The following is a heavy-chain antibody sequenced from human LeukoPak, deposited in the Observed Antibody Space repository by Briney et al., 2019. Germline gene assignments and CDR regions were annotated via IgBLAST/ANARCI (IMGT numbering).Heavy chain of an antibody. CDR3: ARSPERYYYGMDV. V-gene: IGHV1-2*02. CDR2: INPNSGGT. Sequence: ASVKVSCKASGYTFTGYYMHWVRQAPGQGLEWMGWINPNSGGTNYAQKFQGRVTMTRDTSISTAYMELSRLGSDDTAVYYCARSPERYYYGMDVWGQGTTVTVSS. J-gene: IGHJ6*02. D-gene: IGHD6-25*01. CDR1: GYTFTGYY.